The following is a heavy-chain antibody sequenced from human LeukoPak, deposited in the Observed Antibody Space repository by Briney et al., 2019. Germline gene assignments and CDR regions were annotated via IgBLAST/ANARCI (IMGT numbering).Heavy chain of an antibody. Sequence: PGGSLRLSCTASGFTFGDYVMSWFGQALGKGREGVGSIRSKAYGGTTEYAASVKGRFTISRDDSKSIAYLQMNSLKTEDTAVYYCTRDSPPLWFGEPRFDYWGQGTLVTVSS. V-gene: IGHV3-49*03. CDR3: TRDSPPLWFGEPRFDY. CDR2: IRSKAYGGTT. CDR1: GFTFGDYV. D-gene: IGHD3-10*01. J-gene: IGHJ4*02.